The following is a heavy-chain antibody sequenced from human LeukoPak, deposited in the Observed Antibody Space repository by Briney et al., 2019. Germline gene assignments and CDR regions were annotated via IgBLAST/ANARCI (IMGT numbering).Heavy chain of an antibody. D-gene: IGHD5-12*01. CDR3: ARDESGYASGWPYFDY. J-gene: IGHJ4*02. Sequence: TSETLSLTCAVYGGSFSGYYWSWIRQHPGKGLEWLGYIYYSGSTYYNPSLKSRVTISVDTSKNQFSLKLSSVTAADTAVYYCARDESGYASGWPYFDYWGQGTLVTVSS. V-gene: IGHV4-31*11. CDR1: GGSFSGYY. CDR2: IYYSGST.